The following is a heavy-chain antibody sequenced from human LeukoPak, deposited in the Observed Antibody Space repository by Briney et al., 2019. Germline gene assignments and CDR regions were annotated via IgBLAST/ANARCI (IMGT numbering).Heavy chain of an antibody. V-gene: IGHV4-4*08. D-gene: IGHD3-22*01. CDR3: ARRAYYDSSGYHPTSGYFDL. CDR2: IYSNGIT. CDR1: GGSIFSYY. Sequence: PSETLSLTCSVSGGSIFSYYWNWIRQSPGKGLEWIGYIYSNGITNYSPSLRSRGTISFATSRNQFSLRLTSVTAADTAIYYCARRAYYDSSGYHPTSGYFDLWGRGTLVTVSS. J-gene: IGHJ2*01.